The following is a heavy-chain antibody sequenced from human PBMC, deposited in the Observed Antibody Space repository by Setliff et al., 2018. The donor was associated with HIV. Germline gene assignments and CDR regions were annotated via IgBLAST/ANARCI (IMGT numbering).Heavy chain of an antibody. Sequence: PSETLSLTCTVSGGSISSSSYYWGWIRQPPGKGLEWIGNIYSGGTTYYNSSLRSRVTISVDTSKNQFSLKLNSVTAADTAVYYCASPRSLLVWYDAFDIWGQGTMVTVSS. CDR1: GGSISSSSYY. V-gene: IGHV4-39*07. CDR2: IYSGGTT. D-gene: IGHD3-16*01. CDR3: ASPRSLLVWYDAFDI. J-gene: IGHJ3*02.